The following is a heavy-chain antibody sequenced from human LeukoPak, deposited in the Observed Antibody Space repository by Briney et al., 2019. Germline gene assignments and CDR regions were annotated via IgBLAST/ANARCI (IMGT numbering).Heavy chain of an antibody. CDR2: ISSSGSTI. Sequence: PGGSLRLSCAASGFTFSDYYMSWIRQAPGKGLEWVSYISSSGSTIYYADSVKGRFTISRDNAKNSLYLQMNSLRAEDTAVYYCARDTQKSCTNGVCYGLDYWGQGTLVTVSS. CDR1: GFTFSDYY. J-gene: IGHJ4*02. CDR3: ARDTQKSCTNGVCYGLDY. V-gene: IGHV3-11*01. D-gene: IGHD2-8*01.